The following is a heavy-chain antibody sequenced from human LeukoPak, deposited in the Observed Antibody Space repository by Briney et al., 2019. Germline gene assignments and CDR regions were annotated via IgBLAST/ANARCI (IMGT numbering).Heavy chain of an antibody. CDR1: GVTFTTYW. CDR2: INQDGIEK. J-gene: IGHJ3*01. D-gene: IGHD5-24*01. V-gene: IGHV3-7*05. CDR3: ARGFDGYYGFDL. Sequence: GSLRLSCAASGVTFTTYWMSWVRQAPGKGLEWVANINQDGIEKYYVASVRGRLTISRDNAKNSIYVQMNSLRAEDAAVYYCARGFDGYYGFDLWGQGTMVTVSS.